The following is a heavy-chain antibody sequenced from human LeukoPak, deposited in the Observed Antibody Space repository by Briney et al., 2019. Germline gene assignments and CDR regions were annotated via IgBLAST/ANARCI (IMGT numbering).Heavy chain of an antibody. CDR2: IYYSGST. J-gene: IGHJ4*02. Sequence: SETLSLTCTVSGGSISSYYWSWIRQPPGKGLEWIGYIYYSGSTNYNPSLKSRVTISVDTSKNQFSLKLSSVTAADTAVYYCAREGGSSGYRRLFDYWGQGTLVTVSS. D-gene: IGHD3-22*01. CDR1: GGSISSYY. CDR3: AREGGSSGYRRLFDY. V-gene: IGHV4-59*01.